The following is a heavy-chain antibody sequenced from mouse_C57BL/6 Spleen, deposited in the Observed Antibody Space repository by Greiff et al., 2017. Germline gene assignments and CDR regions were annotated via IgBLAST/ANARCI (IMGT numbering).Heavy chain of an antibody. V-gene: IGHV1-52*01. CDR2: IDPSDSET. CDR3: ARSPYGNHYAMDY. D-gene: IGHD2-1*01. CDR1: GYTFTSYW. J-gene: IGHJ4*01. Sequence: QVQLQQSGAELVRPGSSVKLSCKASGYTFTSYWMPWVKQRPIQGLEWIGNIDPSDSETHYNQKFKDKATLTVDKSSSTAYMQLSSLTSEDSAVYYCARSPYGNHYAMDYWGQGTSVTVSS.